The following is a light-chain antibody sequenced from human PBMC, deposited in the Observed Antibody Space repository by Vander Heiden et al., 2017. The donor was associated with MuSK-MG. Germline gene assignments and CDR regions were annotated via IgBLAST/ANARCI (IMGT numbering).Light chain of an antibody. CDR3: QQYEGYLLYT. V-gene: IGKV3-20*01. CDR2: GAS. CDR1: QSVSITY. Sequence: EVVLTQSPGTLSLSPGETAILSCRASQSVSITYLAWYQQRPGQAPRLLIYGASSRATGIPDRFSGSGYGTDFTLTISRREPEDFAVYFCQQYEGYLLYTFGQGTKLQIK. J-gene: IGKJ2*01.